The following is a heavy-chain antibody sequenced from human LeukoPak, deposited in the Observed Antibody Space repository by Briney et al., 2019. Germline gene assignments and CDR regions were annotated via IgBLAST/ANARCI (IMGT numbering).Heavy chain of an antibody. CDR2: INAGNGYT. J-gene: IGHJ6*02. Sequence: GASVKVSCKASGYTFTSYAMHWVRQAPGQRLEWMGWINAGNGYTKYSQKFQGRVTITRDTSASTAYMELSSLRSEDTAVYYCARLHSGYGNYYYYGMDVWGQGTTVTVSS. D-gene: IGHD5-12*01. CDR1: GYTFTSYA. V-gene: IGHV1-3*01. CDR3: ARLHSGYGNYYYYGMDV.